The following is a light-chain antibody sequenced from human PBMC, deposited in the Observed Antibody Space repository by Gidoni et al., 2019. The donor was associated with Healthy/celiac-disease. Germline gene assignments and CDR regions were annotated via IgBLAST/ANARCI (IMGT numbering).Light chain of an antibody. CDR2: VGTGGIVG. J-gene: IGLJ1*01. V-gene: IGLV9-49*01. Sequence: QPVLTQPPSASASLGASVTPTCTLSSGYSNYKVDWYQQRPGKGPRFGMRVGTGGIVGSKGDGIPDRFSVLGSGLNRYLTIKNIQEEDESDYHCGADHGSGSNFVYVFGTGTKVTVL. CDR1: SGYSNYK. CDR3: GADHGSGSNFVYV.